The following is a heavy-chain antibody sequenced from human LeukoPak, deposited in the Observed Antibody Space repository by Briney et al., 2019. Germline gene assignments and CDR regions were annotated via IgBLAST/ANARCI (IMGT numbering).Heavy chain of an antibody. CDR1: GFTFSSYA. CDR3: AKGAVEMATISHYFDY. CDR2: ISGSGGST. V-gene: IGHV3-23*01. J-gene: IGHJ4*02. D-gene: IGHD5-24*01. Sequence: GGSLRLSCAASGFTFSSYAMSWVRQAPGKGLEWVSAISGSGGSTYYADSAKGRFTISRDNSKNTLYLQMNSLRAEDTAVYYCAKGAVEMATISHYFDYWGQGTLVTVSS.